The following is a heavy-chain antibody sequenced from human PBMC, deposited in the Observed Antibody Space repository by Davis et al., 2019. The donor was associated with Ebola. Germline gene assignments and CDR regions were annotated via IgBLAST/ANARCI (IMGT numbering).Heavy chain of an antibody. CDR3: AKDRWVVGATLIDY. V-gene: IGHV3-23*01. CDR1: GGSISSYY. J-gene: IGHJ4*02. Sequence: ETLSLTCTVPGGSISSYYWSWVRQAPGKGLEWVSAISGSGGSTYYADSVKGRFTISRDNSKNMLYLQMNSLRAEDTAVYYCAKDRWVVGATLIDYWGQGTLVTVSS. D-gene: IGHD1-26*01. CDR2: ISGSGGST.